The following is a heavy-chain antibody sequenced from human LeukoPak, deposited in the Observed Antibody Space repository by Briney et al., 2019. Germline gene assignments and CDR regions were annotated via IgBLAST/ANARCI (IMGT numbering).Heavy chain of an antibody. CDR3: ARVTTPYYYYYYMDV. D-gene: IGHD1/OR15-1a*01. CDR2: ISYDGSNK. Sequence: GGSLRLSCAASGFTFSSYAMHWVRQAPGKGLEWVAVISYDGSNKYYADSVKGRFTISRDNSKNTLYLQMNSLRAEDTAVYYCARVTTPYYYYYYMDVWGKGTTVTVSS. J-gene: IGHJ6*03. V-gene: IGHV3-30-3*01. CDR1: GFTFSSYA.